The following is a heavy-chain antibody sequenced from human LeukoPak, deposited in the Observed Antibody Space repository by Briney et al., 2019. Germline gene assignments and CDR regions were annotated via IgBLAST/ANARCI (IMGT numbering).Heavy chain of an antibody. CDR1: GFTFRSYE. CDR2: ISSSGSTI. J-gene: IGHJ6*04. Sequence: PGGTLRLSCAASGFTFRSYEMNWARHAPAKGLEWGSYISSSGSTIYYADSVKGRFTISRDNAKNSLSLQMNTLRAEDTAVYYCAELGISMIGGVWGKGTTVTISS. CDR3: AELGISMIGGV. D-gene: IGHD3-10*02. V-gene: IGHV3-48*03.